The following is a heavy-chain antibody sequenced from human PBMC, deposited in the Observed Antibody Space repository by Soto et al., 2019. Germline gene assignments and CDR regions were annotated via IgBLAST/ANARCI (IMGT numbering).Heavy chain of an antibody. CDR3: ARATTKKEGIAVAGIPDY. CDR1: GGSISSGGYY. Sequence: PSETLSLTCTFSGGSISSGGYYWSWIRQHPGKGLEWIGYIYYSGSTYYNPSLKSRVTISVDTSKNQFSLKLSSVTAADTAVYYCARATTKKEGIAVAGIPDYWGQGTLVTVSS. V-gene: IGHV4-31*03. D-gene: IGHD6-19*01. CDR2: IYYSGST. J-gene: IGHJ4*02.